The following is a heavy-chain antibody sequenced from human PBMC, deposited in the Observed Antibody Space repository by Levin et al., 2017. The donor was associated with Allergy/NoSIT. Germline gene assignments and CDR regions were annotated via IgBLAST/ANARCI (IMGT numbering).Heavy chain of an antibody. V-gene: IGHV3-30*03. CDR2: ISFDGSNK. CDR3: ATSSSY. J-gene: IGHJ4*02. CDR1: GFTFSSYG. Sequence: GGSLRLSCAASGFTFSSYGMHWVRQAPGKGLEWVAIISFDGSNKYYADSVKGRFTISRDNSKNTLYLQMNSLRDEDTAVYYCATSSSYWGQGTLVTVSS. D-gene: IGHD6-6*01.